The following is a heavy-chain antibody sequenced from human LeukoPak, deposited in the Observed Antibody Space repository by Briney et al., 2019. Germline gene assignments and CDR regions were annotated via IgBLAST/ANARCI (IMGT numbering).Heavy chain of an antibody. D-gene: IGHD6-13*01. CDR3: ARETVAAAVSYNWFDP. CDR1: GYTFTSYY. Sequence: ASVKVSCKASGYTFTSYYMHWVRQAPGQGLEWMGIINPSGGSTSYAQKFQGRVTMTRDMSTSTVYMELSSLRSEDTAVYYCARETVAAAVSYNWFDPWGQGTLVTVSS. J-gene: IGHJ5*02. V-gene: IGHV1-46*01. CDR2: INPSGGST.